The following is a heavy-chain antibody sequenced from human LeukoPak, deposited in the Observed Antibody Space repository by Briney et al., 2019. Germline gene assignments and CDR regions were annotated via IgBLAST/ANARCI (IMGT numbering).Heavy chain of an antibody. Sequence: PGQSLTLSCAVSGFTLSSFAMTWVRQAPGKGMGWVSVINTGGGTTDYADSVKARFTISTENSKNTLYLQMNRLRAEDTAVYYSAKGSGWYIWGQGTLVTVSS. CDR3: AKGSGWYI. V-gene: IGHV3-23*01. CDR1: GFTLSSFA. D-gene: IGHD6-19*01. J-gene: IGHJ4*02. CDR2: INTGGGTT.